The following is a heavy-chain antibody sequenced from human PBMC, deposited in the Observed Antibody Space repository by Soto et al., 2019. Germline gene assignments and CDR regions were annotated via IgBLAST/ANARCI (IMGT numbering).Heavy chain of an antibody. Sequence: QVQLVQSGAEVKKPGSSVKVSCKASGGTFSSYAISWARQAPGQGLEWMGGIIPIFGTANYARKFQGRVTITADKSTSTAYMELSSLRSEDTAVYYCARAYYGPGAAARRPFDYWGQGTLVTVSS. V-gene: IGHV1-69*06. D-gene: IGHD6-13*01. CDR1: GGTFSSYA. CDR3: ARAYYGPGAAARRPFDY. CDR2: IIPIFGTA. J-gene: IGHJ4*02.